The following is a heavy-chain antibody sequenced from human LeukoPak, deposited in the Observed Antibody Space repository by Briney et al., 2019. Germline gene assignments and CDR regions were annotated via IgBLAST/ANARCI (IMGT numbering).Heavy chain of an antibody. CDR2: ISPHNGNT. CDR3: ARDRAVVVAATDY. J-gene: IGHJ4*02. CDR1: GYTFTTYG. V-gene: IGHV1-18*01. D-gene: IGHD2-15*01. Sequence: GASVKVSCKASGYTFTTYGISWVRQAPGQGLEWMGWISPHNGNTNYAQKLQGRVTMTTDTSTSTAYMELRSLRSDDTAVYYCARDRAVVVAATDYWGQGTLVTVSS.